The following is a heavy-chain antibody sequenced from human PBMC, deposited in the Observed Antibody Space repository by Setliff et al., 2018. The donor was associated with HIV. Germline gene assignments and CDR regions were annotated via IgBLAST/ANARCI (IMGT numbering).Heavy chain of an antibody. V-gene: IGHV4-4*08. Sequence: SETLSLTCTVSGGPMSGYYWSWLRQSPVKGLEWIGYIYSSGTTNYNPSFKSRVSISLDTSRSQFSLMLSSVTAADTAIYYCAKYWRASGTYVFDIWGLGTMVPSPQ. CDR3: AKYWRASGTYVFDI. CDR2: IYSSGTT. J-gene: IGHJ3*02. CDR1: GGPMSGYY. D-gene: IGHD2-15*01.